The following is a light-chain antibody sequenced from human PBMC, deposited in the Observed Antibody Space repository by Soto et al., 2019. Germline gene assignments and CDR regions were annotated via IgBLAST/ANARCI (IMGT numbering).Light chain of an antibody. CDR2: DVT. CDR1: SSDVGGYNY. Sequence: QSALTQARSVSGSPGQSVTISCTGTSSDVGGYNYVSWYQQHPGKAPKLMIYDVTERPSGVPDRFSGSKSGNTASLTISGLRAEDEADYYCCSYAGSYTLGAFGGGTQLTVL. CDR3: CSYAGSYTLGA. J-gene: IGLJ2*01. V-gene: IGLV2-11*01.